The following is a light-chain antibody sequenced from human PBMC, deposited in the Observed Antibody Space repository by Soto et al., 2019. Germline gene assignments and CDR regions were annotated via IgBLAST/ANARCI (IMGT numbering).Light chain of an antibody. J-gene: IGKJ1*01. CDR3: QHYNSYSDA. CDR1: QTISSW. CDR2: KAS. V-gene: IGKV1-5*03. Sequence: DIQMTQSPSTLSGSVGDRVTITCRASQTISSWLAWYQQKPGKAPKLLIYKASTLKSGVPSRFSGSGSGTEFTLTISSLQPDDFATYYCQHYNSYSDAFGQGTKLERK.